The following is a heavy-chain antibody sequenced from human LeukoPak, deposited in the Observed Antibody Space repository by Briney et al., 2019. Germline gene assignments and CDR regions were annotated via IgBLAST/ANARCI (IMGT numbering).Heavy chain of an antibody. D-gene: IGHD3-22*01. CDR1: GFTFSTYG. V-gene: IGHV3-30*03. J-gene: IGHJ4*02. Sequence: GRSLRLSCAASGFTFSTYGMHWVRQAPGKGLDWVAVISYDGSDKYYADSVKGRFSISRDNSKNTLYLQMNSLRAEDTAMYYCARGDDSGYYDYFDYWGQGALVTVSS. CDR3: ARGDDSGYYDYFDY. CDR2: ISYDGSDK.